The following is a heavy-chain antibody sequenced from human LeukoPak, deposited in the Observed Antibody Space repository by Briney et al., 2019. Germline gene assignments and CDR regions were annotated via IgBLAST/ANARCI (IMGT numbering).Heavy chain of an antibody. J-gene: IGHJ5*02. Sequence: GASVKVSCKASGYTFTSYYMHWVRQAPGQGLEWMGIINPSGGSTSYAQKFQGRVTMTRDKSTSTVYMELSSLRSEDTAVYYCARDPDYYGSGSPNWFDPWGQGTLVTVSS. CDR1: GYTFTSYY. CDR3: ARDPDYYGSGSPNWFDP. CDR2: INPSGGST. D-gene: IGHD3-10*01. V-gene: IGHV1-46*01.